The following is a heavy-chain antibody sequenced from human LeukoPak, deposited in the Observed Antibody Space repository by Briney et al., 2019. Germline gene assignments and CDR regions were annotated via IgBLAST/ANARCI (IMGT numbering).Heavy chain of an antibody. Sequence: GGSLRLSCAASGFTFSSYGMHWVRQAPGRGLEWVSRINGDGRNINYADSVRGRFTISRDNAKNTPYLQMNTLRVEDTAVYYCTRDLMDYDVSTGLHHYYMDVWGQGTTVTVSS. CDR3: TRDLMDYDVSTGLHHYYMDV. D-gene: IGHD3-9*01. V-gene: IGHV3-74*01. CDR1: GFTFSSYG. J-gene: IGHJ6*02. CDR2: INGDGRNI.